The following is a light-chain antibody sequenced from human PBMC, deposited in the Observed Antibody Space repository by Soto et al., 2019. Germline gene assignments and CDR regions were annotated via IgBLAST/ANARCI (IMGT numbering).Light chain of an antibody. CDR1: QSVSSSY. CDR2: GAS. Sequence: EIVLTQSPGTLSLSPGERATLSCWASQSVSSSYLAWYQQKPGQAPRLLIYGASSRATGTPDRFSGSGSGTDFTLTISRLEPEDFAVYYCQKYGTSRWTFGQGTKVEIK. V-gene: IGKV3-20*01. J-gene: IGKJ1*01. CDR3: QKYGTSRWT.